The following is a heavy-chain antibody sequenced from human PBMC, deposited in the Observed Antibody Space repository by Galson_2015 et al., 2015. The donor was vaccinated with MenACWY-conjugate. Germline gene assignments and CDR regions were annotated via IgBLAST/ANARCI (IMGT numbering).Heavy chain of an antibody. V-gene: IGHV1-46*01. D-gene: IGHD1-26*01. Sequence: SVKVSCKASGDTFTKYHINWVRQAPGQGLEWMGIINPRSGNTNYAQRFQGRVAMTRDTSTSTVYMELSSLRSEGTAVYYCARYPQGQRGARDDYYAMDVWGQGTTVTVSS. CDR1: GDTFTKYH. J-gene: IGHJ6*02. CDR3: ARYPQGQRGARDDYYAMDV. CDR2: INPRSGNT.